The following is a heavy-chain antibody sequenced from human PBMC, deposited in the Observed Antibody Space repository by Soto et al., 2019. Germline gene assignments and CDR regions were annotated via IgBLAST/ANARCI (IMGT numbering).Heavy chain of an antibody. CDR3: ALGLRGYHIDS. D-gene: IGHD2-15*01. J-gene: IGHJ4*02. CDR1: GDTFGNSA. CDR2: IIPIFGTT. V-gene: IGHV1-69*01. Sequence: QVHLLQSGSEVKKPGSSVKVSCRASGDTFGNSAFSWVRQAPGQGLEWMGGIIPIFGTTSYAQKLQGRVILTADESTTTVYMELMSLRSEDTALYFCALGLRGYHIDSWGQGTQVTVSS.